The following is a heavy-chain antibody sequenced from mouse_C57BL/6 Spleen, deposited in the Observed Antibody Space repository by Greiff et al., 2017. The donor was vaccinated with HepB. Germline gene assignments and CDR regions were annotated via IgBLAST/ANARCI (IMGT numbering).Heavy chain of an antibody. D-gene: IGHD2-4*01. CDR1: GYTFTSYG. CDR3: ARSGSTMITTKYFDV. CDR2: IYPRSGNT. Sequence: QVQLQQSGAELARPGASVKLSCKASGYTFTSYGISWVKQRTGQGLEWIGEIYPRSGNTYYNEKFKGKATLTADKSSSTAYMELRSLTSEDSAVYFCARSGSTMITTKYFDVWGTGTTVTVSS. J-gene: IGHJ1*03. V-gene: IGHV1-81*01.